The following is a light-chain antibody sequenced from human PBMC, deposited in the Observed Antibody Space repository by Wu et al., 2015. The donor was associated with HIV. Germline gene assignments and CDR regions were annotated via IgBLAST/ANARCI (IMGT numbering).Light chain of an antibody. CDR1: QSVSSTR. CDR3: HQHGISSP. CDR2: GAY. Sequence: EVILTQSPGTLTLSPGERATLSCRASQSVSSTRLAWYQQKPGQTPRLLIYGAYSRATGIPDRFSGNGSGTDFTLIISRLEPEDFAVYYCHQHGISSPFGGGTKVEIK. J-gene: IGKJ4*01. V-gene: IGKV3-20*01.